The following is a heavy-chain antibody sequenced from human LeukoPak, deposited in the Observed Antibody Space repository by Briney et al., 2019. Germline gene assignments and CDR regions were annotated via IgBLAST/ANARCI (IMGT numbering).Heavy chain of an antibody. D-gene: IGHD4-17*01. CDR2: IYTSGST. J-gene: IGHJ4*02. CDR3: ARDRATVTTPRGYYFDY. CDR1: GGSISSYY. V-gene: IGHV4-4*07. Sequence: SETLSLTCTVSGGSISSYYWSWIRQPAGKGLEWIGRIYTSGSTNYNPSLKSRVTMSVDTSKNQFSLKLSSVTAADTAAYYCARDRATVTTPRGYYFDYWGQGTLVTVSS.